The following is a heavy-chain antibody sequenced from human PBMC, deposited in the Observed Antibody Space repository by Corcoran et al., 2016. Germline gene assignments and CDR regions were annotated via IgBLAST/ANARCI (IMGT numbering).Heavy chain of an antibody. Sequence: QITVKESGPTLVKPTQTLTLTCTFSGLSLNAGGVDVGWIRQPPGKALEWLALIYWNDDKRYSPSLASRLTITKDTSKNQVVLTMTNMDPVDTATYFWARLPHDTSGYNGYIDYWGQGSLVTVSS. CDR1: GLSLNAGGVD. CDR3: ARLPHDTSGYNGYIDY. CDR2: IYWNDDK. V-gene: IGHV2-5*01. D-gene: IGHD3-22*01. J-gene: IGHJ4*02.